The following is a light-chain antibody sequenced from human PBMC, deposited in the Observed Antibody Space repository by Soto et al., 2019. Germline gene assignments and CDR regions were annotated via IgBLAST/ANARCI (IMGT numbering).Light chain of an antibody. CDR3: SSYAGSNNFV. Sequence: SGLTQPPSASGSPGQSVTISCSGTSSDVGGYNYVSWHQQHPGKAPKLMIYEVSKRPSGVPDRFSGSKSGNTASLIVSWLQAEDETDYYCSSYAGSNNFVFGPGTKVTV. V-gene: IGLV2-8*01. CDR1: SSDVGGYNY. CDR2: EVS. J-gene: IGLJ1*01.